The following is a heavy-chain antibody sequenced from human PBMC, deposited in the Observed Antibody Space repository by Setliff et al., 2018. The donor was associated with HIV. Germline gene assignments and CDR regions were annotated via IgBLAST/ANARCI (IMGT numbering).Heavy chain of an antibody. Sequence: SETLSLTCTVSGGSISSHYWSWIRQPPGKGLEWIGSIYYNGSTFYNPSLKSRLTISVDTSKNQFSLKLTSVTAADTAVYYCARHWRGSGWSNWFDPWGQGTLVTVSS. V-gene: IGHV4-59*08. CDR2: IYYNGST. D-gene: IGHD6-19*01. J-gene: IGHJ5*02. CDR1: GGSISSHY. CDR3: ARHWRGSGWSNWFDP.